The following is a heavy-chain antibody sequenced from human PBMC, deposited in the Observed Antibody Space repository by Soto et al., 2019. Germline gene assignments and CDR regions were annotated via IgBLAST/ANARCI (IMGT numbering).Heavy chain of an antibody. CDR1: GGSISDYQ. CDR3: ARMRGWGEISPYFDD. Sequence: QVQLQESGPGLVKPSETLSLTCSISGGSISDYQWSWIRQPPGKGLEWIGYIYYSGRTNYNPSLKSRVTISLDTSTKQFSLRLRSVTAADTAVYYCARMRGWGEISPYFDDWGQGALVTVSS. D-gene: IGHD3-16*02. J-gene: IGHJ4*02. V-gene: IGHV4-59*01. CDR2: IYYSGRT.